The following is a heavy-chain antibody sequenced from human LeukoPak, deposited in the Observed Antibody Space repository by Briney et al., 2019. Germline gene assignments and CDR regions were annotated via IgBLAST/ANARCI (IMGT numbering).Heavy chain of an antibody. CDR1: GGSISNFY. J-gene: IGHJ4*02. Sequence: SETLSLTCTVSGGSISNFYWSWIRQPAGKTLEWIGRIYHSGSTNYNPSLKSRVTMSVDTSKNQFSLKLSSVTAADTAAYFCARETTGAGTARPFDYWGQGTLVTVSS. D-gene: IGHD6-13*01. CDR3: ARETTGAGTARPFDY. V-gene: IGHV4-4*07. CDR2: IYHSGST.